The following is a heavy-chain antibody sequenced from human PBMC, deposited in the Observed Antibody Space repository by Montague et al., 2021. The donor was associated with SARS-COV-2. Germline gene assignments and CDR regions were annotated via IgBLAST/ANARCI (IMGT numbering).Heavy chain of an antibody. Sequence: SETLSLTCAVYGGSFGGYYWSWIRRPPGKGLEWIGEINDSGSTKYNPSLRSRFIMSVDRSKNQVSLKVNAVTAADTAVYFCARQYCGDTNCYRLEYYFDQWGQGTLVTVSS. CDR2: INDSGST. V-gene: IGHV4-34*01. D-gene: IGHD2-2*02. CDR1: GGSFGGYY. J-gene: IGHJ4*02. CDR3: ARQYCGDTNCYRLEYYFDQ.